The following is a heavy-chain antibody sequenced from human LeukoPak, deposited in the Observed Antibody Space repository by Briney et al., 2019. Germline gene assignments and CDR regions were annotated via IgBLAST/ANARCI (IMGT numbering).Heavy chain of an antibody. CDR1: GGSFSGYY. J-gene: IGHJ5*02. CDR2: INHSGST. V-gene: IGHV4-34*01. D-gene: IGHD2-2*01. CDR3: ARWDCSSTSCSSGWFDP. Sequence: SETLSLTCAVYGGSFSGYYWSWIRQPPGKGLEWIGEINHSGSTNYNPSHKSRVTISVDTSKNQFSLKLSSVTAADTAVYYCARWDCSSTSCSSGWFDPWGQGTLVTVSS.